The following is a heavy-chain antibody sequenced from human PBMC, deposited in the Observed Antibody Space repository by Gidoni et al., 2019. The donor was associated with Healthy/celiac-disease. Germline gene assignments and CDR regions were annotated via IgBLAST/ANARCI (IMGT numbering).Heavy chain of an antibody. CDR3: AKRVGGTMVRGTVDY. CDR2: ISGSGGST. J-gene: IGHJ4*02. D-gene: IGHD3-10*01. CDR1: GFTFSSYA. Sequence: EVQLLESGGGLVQPGGSLRLSCAAYGFTFSSYAMSWVRQAPGKGLEWVSAISGSGGSTYYADSVKGRFTISRENSKNTLYLQMNSLRAEDTAVYYCAKRVGGTMVRGTVDYWGQGTLVTVSS. V-gene: IGHV3-23*01.